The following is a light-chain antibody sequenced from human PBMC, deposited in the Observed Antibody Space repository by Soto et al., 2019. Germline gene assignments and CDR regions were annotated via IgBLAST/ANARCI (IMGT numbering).Light chain of an antibody. CDR1: SSDLGAGYD. V-gene: IGLV1-40*01. CDR2: DNN. Sequence: QSVLTQPPSVSGAPGQWVTISCTGSSSDLGAGYDVHWYQQLPGTAPTLLIYDNNNRPSGVPDRFSGSKSGTSASLAITGLLAEDEADYYCQSYDNCLSGSDVLGTRTKVTVL. J-gene: IGLJ1*01. CDR3: QSYDNCLSGSDV.